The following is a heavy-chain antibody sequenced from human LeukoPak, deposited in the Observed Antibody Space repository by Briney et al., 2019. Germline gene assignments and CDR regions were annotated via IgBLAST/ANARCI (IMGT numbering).Heavy chain of an antibody. J-gene: IGHJ4*02. CDR1: GGTFSSYA. V-gene: IGHV1-69*13. D-gene: IGHD6-13*01. CDR3: AQSDPAAGYQTLEYYFDY. Sequence: SVKVSCKASGGTFSSYAISWVRQAPRQGLEWMGGIIPIFGTANYAQKFQGRVTITADESTSTAYMELSSLRSEDTAVYYCAQSDPAAGYQTLEYYFDYWGQGTLVTVSS. CDR2: IIPIFGTA.